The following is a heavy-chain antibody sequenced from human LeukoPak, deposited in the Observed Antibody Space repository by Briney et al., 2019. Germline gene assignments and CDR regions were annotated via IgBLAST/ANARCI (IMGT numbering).Heavy chain of an antibody. V-gene: IGHV1-69*04. CDR3: ARDDCSSTSCYYAV. Sequence: ASVKVSCTASGGTFSSYAIRWVRQAPGQGLEWMGRIIPILGIANYAQKFQGRVTITADKSTSTAYMELSSLRSEDTAVYYCARDDCSSTSCYYAVWGQGTLVTVSS. D-gene: IGHD2-2*01. CDR2: IIPILGIA. CDR1: GGTFSSYA. J-gene: IGHJ4*02.